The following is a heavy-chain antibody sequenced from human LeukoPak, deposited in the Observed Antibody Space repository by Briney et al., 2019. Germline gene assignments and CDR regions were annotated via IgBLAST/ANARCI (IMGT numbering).Heavy chain of an antibody. CDR2: IRYDGSNK. J-gene: IGHJ6*03. CDR1: GFTFSNYG. CDR3: AKDLPPYYYYYYMDV. V-gene: IGHV3-30*02. Sequence: PGGSLRLSCAASGFTFSNYGMHWVRQAPGKGLEWVAFIRYDGSNKYYADSVKGRFTISRDNSKNTLYLQMNSLRAEDTAVYYCAKDLPPYYYYYYMDVWGRGTTVTVSS.